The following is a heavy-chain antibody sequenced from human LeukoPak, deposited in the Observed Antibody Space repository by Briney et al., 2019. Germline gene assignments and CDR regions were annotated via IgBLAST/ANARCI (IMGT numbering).Heavy chain of an antibody. V-gene: IGHV1-24*01. CDR2: FDPEDGET. J-gene: IGHJ4*02. CDR1: GYTLTELS. CDR3: ARLVWDTTMADGDIDS. D-gene: IGHD5-18*01. Sequence: ASVKVSCKVSGYTLTELSMHWVRQAPGKGLEWMGGFDPEDGETIYAQKFQGRVTMTEDTSTDTAYMELSSLRSEDTAMYYCARLVWDTTMADGDIDSWGQGTLLIVSS.